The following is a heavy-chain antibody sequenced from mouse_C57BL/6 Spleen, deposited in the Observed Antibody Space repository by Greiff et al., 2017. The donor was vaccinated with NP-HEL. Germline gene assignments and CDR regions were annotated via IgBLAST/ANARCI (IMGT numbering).Heavy chain of an antibody. CDR3: ARSRDYDYAMDY. Sequence: VQGVESGAELVRPGTSVKVSCKASGYAFTNYLIEWVKQRPGQGLEWIGVINPGSGGTNYNEKFKGKATLTADKSSSTAYMQLSSLTSEDSAVYFCARSRDYDYAMDYWGQGTSVTVSS. CDR1: GYAFTNYL. J-gene: IGHJ4*01. CDR2: INPGSGGT. V-gene: IGHV1-54*01. D-gene: IGHD2-4*01.